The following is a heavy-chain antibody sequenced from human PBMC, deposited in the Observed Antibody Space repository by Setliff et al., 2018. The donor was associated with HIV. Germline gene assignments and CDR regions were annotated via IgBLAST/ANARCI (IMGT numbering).Heavy chain of an antibody. D-gene: IGHD2-2*01. V-gene: IGHV3-49*04. CDR2: IRSKAYGGTT. CDR3: TREAVVVPAARWGDYYYYYMDV. J-gene: IGHJ6*03. CDR1: GFTFGDYA. Sequence: SLRLSCTASGFTFGDYAMSWVRQAPGKGLEWVGFIRSKAYGGTTEYAASVKGRFTISRDGSKSIAYLQMNSLKTEDTAVYYCTREAVVVPAARWGDYYYYYMDVWGKGTSVTVSS.